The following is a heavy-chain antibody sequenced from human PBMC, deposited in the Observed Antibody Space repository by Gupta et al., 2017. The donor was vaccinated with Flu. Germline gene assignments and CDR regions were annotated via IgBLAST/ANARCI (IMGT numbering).Heavy chain of an antibody. Sequence: GKGLEWMGIIYPGDSDTRYSPSFQGPVTISVDKSISTAYLQWSSLKASDTAMYYCARRYYDSAGYCLDYWGPGTLVTVSS. CDR3: ARRYYDSAGYCLDY. CDR2: IYPGDSDT. J-gene: IGHJ4*02. D-gene: IGHD3-22*01. V-gene: IGHV5-51*01.